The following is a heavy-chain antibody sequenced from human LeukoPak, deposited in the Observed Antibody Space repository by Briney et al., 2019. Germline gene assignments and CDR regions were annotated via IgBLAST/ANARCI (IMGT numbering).Heavy chain of an antibody. CDR2: IYYSGST. J-gene: IGHJ3*02. CDR3: ARPTDYYDSSGYPKHDAFDI. Sequence: SETLSLTCAVSGGYISSYYWSWIRQPPGKGLEWIGYIYYSGSTNYNPSLKSRVTISVDTSKNQFSLKLSSVTAADTAVYYCARPTDYYDSSGYPKHDAFDIWGQGTMVTVSS. CDR1: GGYISSYY. V-gene: IGHV4-59*01. D-gene: IGHD3-22*01.